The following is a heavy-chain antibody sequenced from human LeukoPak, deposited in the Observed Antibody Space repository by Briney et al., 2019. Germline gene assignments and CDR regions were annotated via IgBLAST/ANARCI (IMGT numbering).Heavy chain of an antibody. CDR1: GYTFTNYH. J-gene: IGHJ4*02. CDR2: INPSGGST. V-gene: IGHV1-46*01. D-gene: IGHD3-3*01. Sequence: ASVKVSCKSSGYTFTNYHMHWVRQAPGQGLEWMGIINPSGGSTSYAQSFQGRVTMTRDTSTSTVYMELSSLRSEDTAVYYCARDATENYDFWSGSYYYFDYWGQGTLVTVTS. CDR3: ARDATENYDFWSGSYYYFDY.